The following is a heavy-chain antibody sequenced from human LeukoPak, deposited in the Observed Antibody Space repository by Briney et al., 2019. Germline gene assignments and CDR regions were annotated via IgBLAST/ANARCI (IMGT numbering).Heavy chain of an antibody. CDR2: IWYDGSHK. Sequence: GGSLRLSCAASGFTFSSYGVHWVRQAPGKGLEWVAVIWYDGSHKYYADSVKGRFTISRDNSKNTLYLQMNSLRAEDTAVYYCARDDYSSSSVYWGQGTLVTVSS. CDR3: ARDDYSSSSVY. D-gene: IGHD6-6*01. V-gene: IGHV3-33*01. J-gene: IGHJ4*02. CDR1: GFTFSSYG.